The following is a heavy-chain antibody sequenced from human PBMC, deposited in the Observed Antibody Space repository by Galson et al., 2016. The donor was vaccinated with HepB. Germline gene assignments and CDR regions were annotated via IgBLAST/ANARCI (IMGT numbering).Heavy chain of an antibody. V-gene: IGHV3-23*01. CDR2: IRGTGGTT. J-gene: IGHJ6*04. Sequence: SLRLSCAASGFTFSAYAMNWVRQAPGKGLEWVAAIRGTGGTTYYADSVKGRFTISRDNSEKTLFLQMNSLRVEDTAVYFCARRGRWHYGLDVWGKGTAVTVSS. D-gene: IGHD5-24*01. CDR1: GFTFSAYA. CDR3: ARRGRWHYGLDV.